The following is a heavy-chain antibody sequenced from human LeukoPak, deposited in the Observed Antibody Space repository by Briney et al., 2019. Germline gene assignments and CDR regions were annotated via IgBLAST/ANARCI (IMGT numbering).Heavy chain of an antibody. CDR3: RTDRYGDDGDYIDY. D-gene: IGHD4-17*01. V-gene: IGHV1-2*02. CDR2: INPNSGGT. J-gene: IGHJ4*02. Sequence: GASVKVSCKASGYTITGSYMQWVRQAPGQGIEWMGWINPNSGGTNSAQKFQGRVTITRDTSISTAYMELRMLRSDDTAVYYFRTDRYGDDGDYIDYCGQGSLVSVSS. CDR1: GYTITGSY.